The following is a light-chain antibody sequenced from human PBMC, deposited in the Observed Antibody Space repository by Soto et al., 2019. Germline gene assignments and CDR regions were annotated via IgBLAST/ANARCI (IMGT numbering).Light chain of an antibody. Sequence: DIQMTQSPSTLSASIGDRVTFTCRASHGISTYLAWYQRIPGKAPKLLMYDASTLERGVPSRFSGSGSGTDFTLTISSLQPDDFATYVCQQYFSSSWTFGQGTTVEIK. V-gene: IGKV1-5*01. CDR3: QQYFSSSWT. J-gene: IGKJ1*01. CDR1: HGISTY. CDR2: DAS.